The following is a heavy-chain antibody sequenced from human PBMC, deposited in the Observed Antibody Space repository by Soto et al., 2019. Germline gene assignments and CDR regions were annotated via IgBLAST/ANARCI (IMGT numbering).Heavy chain of an antibody. Sequence: QVQLVQSGAEVKKPGSSVKVSCKASGGTFSSYAFSWVRQAPGQGLEWMGRIISLFGTTNYAQKFQGRVTITADASTSTAYMELSSLRSEDTAEYYCATFTSLYFDNWGQGTLVTVSS. CDR3: ATFTSLYFDN. V-gene: IGHV1-69*18. CDR1: GGTFSSYA. D-gene: IGHD3-10*01. CDR2: IISLFGTT. J-gene: IGHJ4*02.